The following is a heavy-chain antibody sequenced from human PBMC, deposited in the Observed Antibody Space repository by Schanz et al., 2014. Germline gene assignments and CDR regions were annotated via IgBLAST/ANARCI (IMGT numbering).Heavy chain of an antibody. Sequence: QVQLVQSGAEVRKPGASVKVSCKASGYTFISYGISWVRQAPGQGLEWLGWNRVRNGNTNYTQKFQGRVTMTIATNTSTAYMESRSMRSNDMAVYYCARGGYSSGLYTEDIAHFDYWGQGTLVTVSS. V-gene: IGHV1-18*03. CDR3: ARGGYSSGLYTEDIAHFDY. CDR1: GYTFISYG. D-gene: IGHD6-19*01. J-gene: IGHJ4*02. CDR2: NRVRNGNT.